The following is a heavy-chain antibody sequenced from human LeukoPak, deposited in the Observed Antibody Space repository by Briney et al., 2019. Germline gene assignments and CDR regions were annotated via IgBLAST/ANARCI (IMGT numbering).Heavy chain of an antibody. V-gene: IGHV1-3*01. Sequence: GASVKVSSKASGHTFSDYAIHWVRQAPGQRLEWMGWIDAGNGNTRYSQKFQGRVTITRDTSTSTAYIELRSLRSEDTAMYYCARGSTSDWPLDHWGQETLVTISS. J-gene: IGHJ4*02. CDR2: IDAGNGNT. CDR1: GHTFSDYA. D-gene: IGHD2-2*01. CDR3: ARGSTSDWPLDH.